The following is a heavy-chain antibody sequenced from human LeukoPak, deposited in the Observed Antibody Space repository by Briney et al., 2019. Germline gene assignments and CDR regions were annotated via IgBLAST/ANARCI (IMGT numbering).Heavy chain of an antibody. D-gene: IGHD1-7*01. Sequence: SVKVSCKASGYTFTSYAIHWVRQAPGQRLEWMGWINAGNGNTKYSQKFQDRVTITRDTSASTAYMELTSLRSEDTAVYYCARLIVGTTYFDYWGQGTLVTVSS. CDR2: INAGNGNT. CDR3: ARLIVGTTYFDY. CDR1: GYTFTSYA. V-gene: IGHV1-3*01. J-gene: IGHJ4*02.